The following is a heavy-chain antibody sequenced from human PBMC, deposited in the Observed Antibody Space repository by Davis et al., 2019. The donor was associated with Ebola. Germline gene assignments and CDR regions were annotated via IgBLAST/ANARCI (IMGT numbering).Heavy chain of an antibody. D-gene: IGHD2-2*01. CDR2: ISYDGSNK. CDR3: ARDLFFVVVPAAQSMGY. V-gene: IGHV3-30-3*01. J-gene: IGHJ4*02. Sequence: GESLKISCAASGFTFTSYAMHWVRQAPGKGLEWVAVISYDGSNKYYADSVKGRFTISRDNSKNTLYLQMNSLRAEDTAVYYCARDLFFVVVPAAQSMGYWGQGTLVTVSS. CDR1: GFTFTSYA.